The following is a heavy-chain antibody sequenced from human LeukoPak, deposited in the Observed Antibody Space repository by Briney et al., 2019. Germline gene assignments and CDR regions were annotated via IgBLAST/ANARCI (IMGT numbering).Heavy chain of an antibody. V-gene: IGHV3-48*01. D-gene: IGHD1-26*01. CDR2: ISSSSSTI. CDR3: ARDARVGQGY. J-gene: IGHJ4*02. CDR1: GFTFSSYS. Sequence: GGSLRLSCAASGFTFSSYSMNWVRQAPGKGLEWVSYISSSSSTIYYADSVKGRFTISRDNAKNSLYLQMNSLRAEDTAVYYCARDARVGQGYWGQGTLVTVSS.